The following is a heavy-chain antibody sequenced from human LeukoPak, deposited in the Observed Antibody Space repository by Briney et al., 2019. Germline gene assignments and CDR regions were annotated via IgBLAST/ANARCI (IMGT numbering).Heavy chain of an antibody. V-gene: IGHV4-59*12. Sequence: SETLSLTCSVSGGSISSYYWSWIRQPPGRGLEWIGYIYYSGRTSYNPSLKSRVTISVDTSKNQFSLKLSSVTAADTAVYYCARGRRGIVGAIKWPGLDYWGQGTLVTVSS. D-gene: IGHD1-26*01. CDR1: GGSISSYY. CDR3: ARGRRGIVGAIKWPGLDY. J-gene: IGHJ4*02. CDR2: IYYSGRT.